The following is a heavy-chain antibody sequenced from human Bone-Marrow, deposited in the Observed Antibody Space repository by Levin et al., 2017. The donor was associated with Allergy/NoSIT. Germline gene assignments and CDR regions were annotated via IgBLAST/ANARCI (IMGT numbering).Heavy chain of an antibody. CDR3: AKEGSGWYFDY. D-gene: IGHD6-19*01. CDR2: ISYDGSNK. Sequence: GESLKISCAASGFTFSSYGMHWVRQAPGKGLEWVAVISYDGSNKYYADSVKGRFTISRDNSKNTLYLQMNSLRAEDTAVYYCAKEGSGWYFDYWGQGTLVTVSS. CDR1: GFTFSSYG. J-gene: IGHJ4*02. V-gene: IGHV3-30*18.